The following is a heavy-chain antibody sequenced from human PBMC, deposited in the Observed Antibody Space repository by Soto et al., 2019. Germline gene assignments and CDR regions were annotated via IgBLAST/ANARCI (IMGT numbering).Heavy chain of an antibody. CDR2: INQSGST. CDR3: ARRFSGTGRYFDY. V-gene: IGHV4-34*02. D-gene: IGHD1-1*01. J-gene: IGHJ4*02. CDR1: GASFSGYY. Sequence: QVQLQQWGAGLLKPSETLSLSCAVYGASFSGYYWNWIRQSPGKGLEWIGEINQSGSTNYSPSLKTRVTVSVDTSKKQISLRLSSVTAADTAGYYCARRFSGTGRYFDYWGQGTLVTVSS.